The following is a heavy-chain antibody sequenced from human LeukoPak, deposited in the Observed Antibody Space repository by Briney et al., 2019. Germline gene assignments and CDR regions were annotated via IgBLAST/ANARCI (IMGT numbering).Heavy chain of an antibody. V-gene: IGHV1-2*02. CDR3: ARAFCSGASCLLGNY. CDR2: INPNIGGT. J-gene: IGHJ4*02. CDR1: GYTFTAYY. Sequence: ASVKVSCKASGYTFTAYYIHWVRQAPGQGLEWMGWINPNIGGTNYAQQFQGSVTMTRDTSITPVYMDLSRLGLDDTAVYYCARAFCSGASCLLGNYWGQGTLVTVSS. D-gene: IGHD2-15*01.